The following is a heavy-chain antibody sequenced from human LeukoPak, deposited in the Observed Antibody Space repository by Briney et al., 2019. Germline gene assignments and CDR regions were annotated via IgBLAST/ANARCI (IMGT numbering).Heavy chain of an antibody. V-gene: IGHV3-23*01. Sequence: AGGSLRLSCAASGFTFSSYAMSRVRQAPGKGLEWVSAISGSGGSTYYADSVKGRFTISRDNSKNTLYLQMNSLRAEDTAVYYCANKVYYDSSGYIDYWGQGTLVTVSS. D-gene: IGHD3-22*01. CDR1: GFTFSSYA. J-gene: IGHJ4*02. CDR2: ISGSGGST. CDR3: ANKVYYDSSGYIDY.